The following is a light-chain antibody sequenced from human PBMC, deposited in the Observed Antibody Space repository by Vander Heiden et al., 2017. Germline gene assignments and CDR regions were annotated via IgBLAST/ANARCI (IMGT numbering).Light chain of an antibody. Sequence: QTVVTQEPSFSVSPGGTVTLTCGLRPGSVPNSYYTSWYQQTPGQAPRTLIYSTNTRSSAVPDRCSGSVLGNKAALTITGAQADDESDYYCVLYMGSGFVVFGGGTKLTVL. CDR2: STN. CDR1: PGSVPNSYY. V-gene: IGLV8-61*01. CDR3: VLYMGSGFVV. J-gene: IGLJ2*01.